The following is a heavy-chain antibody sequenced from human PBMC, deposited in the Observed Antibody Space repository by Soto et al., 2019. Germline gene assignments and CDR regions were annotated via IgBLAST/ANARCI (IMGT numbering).Heavy chain of an antibody. CDR1: GVSIITDTYK. CDR3: VRGKGYYGFHDF. CDR2: VFYRGSY. D-gene: IGHD3-3*01. Sequence: PSETLSLTCSVSGVSIITDTYKWGWVRQSPGKGLEWFVRVFYRGSYSYNPALKRRITFSVDTSNNQFFLMLTAVTAADTAVYYCVRGKGYYGFHDFWGQRALVTVSS. J-gene: IGHJ4*01. V-gene: IGHV4-39*01.